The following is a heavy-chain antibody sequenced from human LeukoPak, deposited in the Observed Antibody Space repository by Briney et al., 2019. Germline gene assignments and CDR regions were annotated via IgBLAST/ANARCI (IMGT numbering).Heavy chain of an antibody. CDR3: ARVRVLRFLEWLLIY. CDR2: INPNSGGT. CDR1: GYTFTGYY. D-gene: IGHD3-3*01. J-gene: IGHJ4*02. V-gene: IGHV1-2*02. Sequence: ASVKVSCKASGYTFTGYYMHWVRQAPGQGLEWMGWINPNSGGTDYAQKFQGRVTMTRDTSISTACMELSRLRSDDTAVYYCARVRVLRFLEWLLIYWGQGTLVTVSS.